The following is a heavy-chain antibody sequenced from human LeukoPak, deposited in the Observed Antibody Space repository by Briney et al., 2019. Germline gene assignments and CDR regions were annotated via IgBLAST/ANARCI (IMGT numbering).Heavy chain of an antibody. CDR3: ARTTMVRGTYYMDV. CDR1: GGSISSSYY. D-gene: IGHD3-10*01. Sequence: PSGTLSLTCAVSGGSISSSYYWSWIRQPPGKGLEWIGCIYYSGYTNYKSSLKSRVTISVDTSKNQFSLKLSSVTAADTAVYYCARTTMVRGTYYMDVWGKGTTVTVSS. V-gene: IGHV4-61*01. J-gene: IGHJ6*03. CDR2: IYYSGYT.